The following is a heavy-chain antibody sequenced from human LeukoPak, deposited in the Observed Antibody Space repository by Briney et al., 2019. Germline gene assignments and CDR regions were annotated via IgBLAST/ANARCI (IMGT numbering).Heavy chain of an antibody. Sequence: PSETLSLTCTVSGGSISSYYWSWIRQPPGKGLEWIGYIYYSESTNYNPSLKSRVLISVDTSKNQFSLKLSSVTAADTAVYYCARLGGGAVAANFDYWGQGTLVTVSS. V-gene: IGHV4-59*08. D-gene: IGHD6-19*01. CDR3: ARLGGGAVAANFDY. CDR2: IYYSEST. CDR1: GGSISSYY. J-gene: IGHJ4*02.